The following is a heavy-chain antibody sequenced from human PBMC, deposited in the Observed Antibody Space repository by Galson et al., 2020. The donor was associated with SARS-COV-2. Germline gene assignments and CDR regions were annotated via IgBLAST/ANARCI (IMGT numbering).Heavy chain of an antibody. Sequence: GGSLRLSCAASGFTFSSYDMNWVRQAPGKGLEWVSYISSSGSTIYYADSVKGRFTISRDNAKNALYLQMNSLRAEDTAVYFCARLRGGGYFDYWGQGTLVTVSS. V-gene: IGHV3-48*03. CDR1: GFTFSSYD. CDR2: ISSSGSTI. J-gene: IGHJ4*02. CDR3: ARLRGGGYFDY. D-gene: IGHD2-15*01.